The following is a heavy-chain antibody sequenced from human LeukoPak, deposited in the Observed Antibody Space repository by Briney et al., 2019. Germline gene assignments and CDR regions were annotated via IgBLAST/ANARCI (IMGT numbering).Heavy chain of an antibody. CDR1: GFTFSSFA. CDR2: ISVSGGST. D-gene: IGHD3-3*01. J-gene: IGHJ3*02. CDR3: AKARGITIFGGNDAFDI. V-gene: IGHV3-23*01. Sequence: PGGSLRLSCAASGFTFSSFAMSWVRQAPGKGLEWVSAISVSGGSTYYADSVKGRFTISRDNSKNTLYLQMNSLRAEDTAVYYCAKARGITIFGGNDAFDIWGQGTMVTVSS.